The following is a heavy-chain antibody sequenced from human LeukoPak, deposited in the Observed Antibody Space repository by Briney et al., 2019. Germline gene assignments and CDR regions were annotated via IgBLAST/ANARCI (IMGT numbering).Heavy chain of an antibody. CDR2: IYHSGST. J-gene: IGHJ3*02. Sequence: SGTLSLTCAVSGGSISSSNWWSWVRQPPGKGLEWVGEIYHSGSTNYNPSLKSRVTISVDKSKNQFSLKLSSVTAADTAVYYCARKTYDSSGLIPHPGVFDIWGQGTMVTVSS. D-gene: IGHD3-22*01. CDR3: ARKTYDSSGLIPHPGVFDI. CDR1: GGSISSSNW. V-gene: IGHV4-4*02.